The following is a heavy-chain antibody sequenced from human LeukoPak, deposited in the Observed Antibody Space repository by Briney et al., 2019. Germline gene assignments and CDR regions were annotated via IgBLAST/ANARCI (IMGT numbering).Heavy chain of an antibody. Sequence: GGSLKPSFAPPEFTSINPWITWVRQPPGKGRNGFGLIKSKTDGGTTDYAAPVKGRFTISRDDPKNTLYLQMNSLKTEDTAVYYCTTDRMIVVVAVDYWGQGTLVTVSS. D-gene: IGHD3-22*01. J-gene: IGHJ4*02. V-gene: IGHV3-15*01. CDR3: TTDRMIVVVAVDY. CDR2: IKSKTDGGTT. CDR1: EFTSINPW.